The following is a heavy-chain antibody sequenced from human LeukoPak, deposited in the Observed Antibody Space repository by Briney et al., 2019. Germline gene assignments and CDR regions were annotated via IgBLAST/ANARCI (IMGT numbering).Heavy chain of an antibody. CDR1: GFTFSSDA. J-gene: IGHJ4*02. CDR3: ATPTSHDY. CDR2: ISHSGSST. V-gene: IGHV3-23*01. Sequence: GGSLRLSCAASGFTFSSDAMSWVRQAPGKGLEWVSGISHSGSSTYYTDAVKGRFTISRDSSKNTLYLQMNSLRAEDTAVYYCATPTSHDYWGQGTLVTVSS.